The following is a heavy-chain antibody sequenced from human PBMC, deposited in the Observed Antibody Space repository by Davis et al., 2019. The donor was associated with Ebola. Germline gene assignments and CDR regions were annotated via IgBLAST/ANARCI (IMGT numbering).Heavy chain of an antibody. J-gene: IGHJ6*02. V-gene: IGHV1-2*04. CDR3: ARDMGVDTAMTTPGYYGMDV. CDR1: GYTFTGYY. Sequence: ASVKVSCKASGYTFTGYYMHCVRQAPGQGLEWMGWINPNSGGTNYAQKFQGWVTMTMDTSISTAYMELSRLRSDDTAVYYCARDMGVDTAMTTPGYYGMDVWGQGTTVTVSS. CDR2: INPNSGGT. D-gene: IGHD5-18*01.